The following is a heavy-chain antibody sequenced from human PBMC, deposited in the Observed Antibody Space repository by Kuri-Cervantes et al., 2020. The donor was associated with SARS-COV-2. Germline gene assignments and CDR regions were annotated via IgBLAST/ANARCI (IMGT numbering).Heavy chain of an antibody. CDR3: AREGTIVVGGLDS. CDR2: MNPNSGNT. J-gene: IGHJ4*02. V-gene: IGHV1-8*03. D-gene: IGHD2-21*01. Sequence: ASVKVSCKASGYTFTGYYMHWVRQATGQGLEWMGWMNPNSGNTGYAQKFQGRVTITRNTSISTAYMELRGLKSEDTAVYYCAREGTIVVGGLDSWGQGTLVTVSS. CDR1: GYTFTGYY.